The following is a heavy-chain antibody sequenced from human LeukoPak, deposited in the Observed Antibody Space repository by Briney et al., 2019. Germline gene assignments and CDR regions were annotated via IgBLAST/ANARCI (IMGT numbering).Heavy chain of an antibody. V-gene: IGHV3-30*18. CDR3: AKDLQYYGSGSYFHY. Sequence: PGGSLRLSCAASGFTFSSYGMHWVRQAPGKGLEWVAVISYDGSNKYYADSVKGRFTISRHNSKNTLYLQMNSLRAEDTAVYYCAKDLQYYGSGSYFHYWGQGTLVTVSS. D-gene: IGHD3-10*01. CDR1: GFTFSSYG. CDR2: ISYDGSNK. J-gene: IGHJ4*02.